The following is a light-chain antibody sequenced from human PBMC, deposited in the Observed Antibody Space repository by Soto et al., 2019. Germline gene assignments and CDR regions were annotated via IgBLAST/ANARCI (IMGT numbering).Light chain of an antibody. Sequence: DIQMTQSPSTLSASVGDRVTITCRARQNFNRGLAWYEQRPGKAPKLLIYSASSLATGVPTRFGGSGSGTDLPHTISSQQPDDFATYYCQQYKDHSLRPFGQGTKGEIK. V-gene: IGKV1-5*01. CDR3: QQYKDHSLRP. CDR2: SAS. J-gene: IGKJ1*01. CDR1: QNFNRG.